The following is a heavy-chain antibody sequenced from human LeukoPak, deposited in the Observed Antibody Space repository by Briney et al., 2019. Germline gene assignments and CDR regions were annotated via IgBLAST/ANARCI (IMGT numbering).Heavy chain of an antibody. CDR2: INPNSGGT. Sequence: ASVKASCKASGYTFTGYYMHWVRQAPGQGLEWMGWINPNSGGTNYAQKFQGRVTMTRDTSISTAYMELSRLRSDDTAVYYCAREALQTGDRAFDIWGQGTMVTVSS. CDR1: GYTFTGYY. CDR3: AREALQTGDRAFDI. J-gene: IGHJ3*02. V-gene: IGHV1-2*02. D-gene: IGHD7-27*01.